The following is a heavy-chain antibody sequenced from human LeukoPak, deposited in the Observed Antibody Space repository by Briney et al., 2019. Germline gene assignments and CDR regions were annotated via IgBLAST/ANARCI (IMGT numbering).Heavy chain of an antibody. CDR3: ARGALEWLLSYYYYYYMDV. CDR1: GYTFTSYD. CDR2: MNPNSGNT. Sequence: VASVRVSCKASGYTFTSYDINWVRQAPGQGLEWMGWMNPNSGNTGYAQKFQGRVTITRNTSISTAYMELSSLRSEDTAVYYCARGALEWLLSYYYYYYMDVWGKGTTVTVSS. V-gene: IGHV1-8*03. J-gene: IGHJ6*03. D-gene: IGHD3-3*01.